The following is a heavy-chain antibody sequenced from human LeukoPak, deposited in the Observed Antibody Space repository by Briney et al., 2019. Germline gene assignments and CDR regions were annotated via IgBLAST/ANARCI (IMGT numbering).Heavy chain of an antibody. CDR3: ARGYGSGSYPLDY. V-gene: IGHV1-69*04. CDR1: GGTFISYA. CDR2: IIPILGIA. Sequence: SVKVSCKASGGTFISYAISWVRQAPGQGLEWMGRIIPILGIANYAQKFQGRVTITADKSTSTAYMELSSLRSEDTAVYYCARGYGSGSYPLDYWGQGTLVTVSS. J-gene: IGHJ4*02. D-gene: IGHD3-10*01.